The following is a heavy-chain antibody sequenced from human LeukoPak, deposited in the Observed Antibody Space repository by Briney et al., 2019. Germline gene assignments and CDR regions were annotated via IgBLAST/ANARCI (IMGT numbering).Heavy chain of an antibody. V-gene: IGHV1-2*02. CDR1: GYTFTGYY. D-gene: IGHD3-10*01. J-gene: IGHJ5*02. Sequence: ASVKVSCKASGYTFTGYYLHWVRQAPGQGLEWMGYINPNSGGTNYAQKFQGRVTMTRDTSTSTAYMELRSLRSDDTAVYYCARKLWFGELGLDWFDPWGQGTLVTVSS. CDR2: INPNSGGT. CDR3: ARKLWFGELGLDWFDP.